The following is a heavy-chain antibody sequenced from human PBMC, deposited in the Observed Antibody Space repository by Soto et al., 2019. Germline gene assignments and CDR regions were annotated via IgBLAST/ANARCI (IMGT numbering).Heavy chain of an antibody. V-gene: IGHV4-59*01. CDR3: ARVVGGGSYYFDY. CDR1: GGSISSYY. D-gene: IGHD1-26*01. J-gene: IGHJ4*02. CDR2: IYYSGST. Sequence: QVQLQESGPGLVKPSETLSLTCTVSGGSISSYYWSWIRQPPGKGLEWIGYIYYSGSTNYNPSLKVRVTISVDTSKNQFSLKLSSVTAADTAVYYCARVVGGGSYYFDYWGQGTLVTVSS.